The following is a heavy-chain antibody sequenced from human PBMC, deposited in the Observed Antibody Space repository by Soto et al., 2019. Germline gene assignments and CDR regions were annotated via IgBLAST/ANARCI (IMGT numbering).Heavy chain of an antibody. D-gene: IGHD3-3*01. J-gene: IGHJ4*02. Sequence: SETLSLTCTVSGGSISIGGYYWSWIRQHPGKGLEWIRYIYYSGSTYYNPSLKSRVTISVDTSKNQFSLKLSSVTAADTAVYYCARDVSDRWRGYYFDYWGQGTLVTVS. V-gene: IGHV4-31*03. CDR3: ARDVSDRWRGYYFDY. CDR2: IYYSGST. CDR1: GGSISIGGYY.